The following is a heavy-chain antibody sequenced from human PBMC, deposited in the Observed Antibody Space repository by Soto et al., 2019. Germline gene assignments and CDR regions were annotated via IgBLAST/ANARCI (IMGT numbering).Heavy chain of an antibody. CDR2: INHTGRN. V-gene: IGHV4-34*01. J-gene: IGHJ3*02. D-gene: IGHD6-19*01. CDR1: AEYFSTYY. CDR3: ARGGSSEWQVALDI. Sequence: QVQQQQWGAGLLKPSETLSLSCAVSAEYFSTYYWNWIRQSPGKGLEWIGEINHTGRNNYNPSLKSRVTMSIDMSKNQLSLRLTSVTAADTGVYYRARGGSSEWQVALDIWGQGTMVTVSS.